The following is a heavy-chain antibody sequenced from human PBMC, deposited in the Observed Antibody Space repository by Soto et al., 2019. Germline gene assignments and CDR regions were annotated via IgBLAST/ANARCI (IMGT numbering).Heavy chain of an antibody. Sequence: PGGSLRLSCAASGFTFSSYGMHWVRQAPGKGLEWVAVISYDGSNKYYADSVKGRFTISRDNSKNTLYLQMNSLRAEDTAVYYCAKDGSSSWYSGWFDPWGQGTLVTVSS. D-gene: IGHD6-13*01. CDR2: ISYDGSNK. CDR1: GFTFSSYG. CDR3: AKDGSSSWYSGWFDP. V-gene: IGHV3-30*18. J-gene: IGHJ5*02.